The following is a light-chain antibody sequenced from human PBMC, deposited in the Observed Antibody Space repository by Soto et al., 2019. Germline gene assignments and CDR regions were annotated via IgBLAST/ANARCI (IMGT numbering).Light chain of an antibody. CDR2: EGS. CDR1: SSDVGSYNL. J-gene: IGLJ1*01. CDR3: CAYAGYSANV. Sequence: QSALTQPASVSGSPGQSITISCTGTSSDVGSYNLVSWYQQHPGKAPKLMIYEGSKRPSGVSNRFSGSKSGNTASLTISGLQAEDEADYYCCAYAGYSANVFGTGTKLTVL. V-gene: IGLV2-23*01.